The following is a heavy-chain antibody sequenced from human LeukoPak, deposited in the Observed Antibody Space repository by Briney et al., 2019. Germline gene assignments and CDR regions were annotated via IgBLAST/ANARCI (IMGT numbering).Heavy chain of an antibody. CDR3: ANPPSVDIVLMLG. J-gene: IGHJ1*01. Sequence: GGSLRLSCAASGFTFSSYAMSWVRQAPGKGLEWVSAISGSGGSTYYADSVKGRFTISRDNSKNTLYLQMNSLRAEDTDVYYCANPPSVDIVLMLGWSEASLVTVSS. D-gene: IGHD2-8*01. V-gene: IGHV3-23*01. CDR1: GFTFSSYA. CDR2: ISGSGGST.